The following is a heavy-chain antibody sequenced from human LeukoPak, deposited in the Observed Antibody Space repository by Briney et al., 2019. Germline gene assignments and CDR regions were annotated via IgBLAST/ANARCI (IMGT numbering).Heavy chain of an antibody. V-gene: IGHV4-59*08. CDR2: ISYSGST. Sequence: TETLSISCTVSGGAMSSYYWSWIRQPPGKGLEWIGYISYSGSTNYNPSLKSRVTISVDTSKNQFSLKLTSVTAADTAVYYCAKHSICVDPCGQVTLVIVSS. CDR3: AKHSICVDP. CDR1: GGAMSSYY. J-gene: IGHJ5*02.